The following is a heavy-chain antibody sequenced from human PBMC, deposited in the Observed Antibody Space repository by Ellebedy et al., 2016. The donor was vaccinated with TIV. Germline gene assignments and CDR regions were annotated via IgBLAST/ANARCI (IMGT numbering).Heavy chain of an antibody. D-gene: IGHD3-9*01. CDR2: IYWDDDK. CDR1: GFSLSTSGVG. CDR3: ARTVVDYDILTGPDNWFDP. V-gene: IGHV2-5*02. Sequence: SGPTLVKPTQTLTLTCTFSGFSLSTSGVGVGWIRQPPGKALEWLALIYWDDDKRYSTSLKTRLTISKDTSKNQVVLTMTNMDPVDTATYYCARTVVDYDILTGPDNWFDPWGQGTLVTVSS. J-gene: IGHJ5*02.